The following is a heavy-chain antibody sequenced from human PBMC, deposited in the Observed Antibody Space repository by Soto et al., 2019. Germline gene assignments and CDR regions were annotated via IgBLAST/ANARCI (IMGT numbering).Heavy chain of an antibody. CDR3: ARRSSGYVNWFDP. D-gene: IGHD5-12*01. V-gene: IGHV4-39*01. CDR1: GGSISSSSYY. Sequence: TSATLSLTCTVSGGSISSSSYYWGWIRQPPGKGLEWIGSIYYSGSTYYNPSLKSRVTISVDTSKNQFSLKLSSVTAADTAVYYCARRSSGYVNWFDPWGQGTLVTVSS. CDR2: IYYSGST. J-gene: IGHJ5*02.